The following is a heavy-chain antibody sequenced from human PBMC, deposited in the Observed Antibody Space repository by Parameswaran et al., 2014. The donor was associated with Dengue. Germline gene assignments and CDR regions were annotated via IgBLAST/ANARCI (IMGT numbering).Heavy chain of an antibody. V-gene: IGHV3-15*01. J-gene: IGHJ4*02. CDR2: IKSKTDGGTT. D-gene: IGHD3-10*01. Sequence: QMPGKGLEWVGRIKSKTDGGTTDYAAPVKARFTISRDDSKNTLYLQMNSLKTEDTAVYYCTTGLSYYSGSGSYPTFDYWGQGTLVTVSS. CDR3: TTGLSYYSGSGSYPTFDY.